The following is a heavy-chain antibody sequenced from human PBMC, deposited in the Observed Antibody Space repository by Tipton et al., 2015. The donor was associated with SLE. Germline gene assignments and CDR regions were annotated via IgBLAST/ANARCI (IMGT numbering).Heavy chain of an antibody. CDR3: AKTLAGATPGRYQSYWYFDL. D-gene: IGHD1-1*01. Sequence: TLSLTCTVSGGAISSGGYYWSWIRQPAGEGLEWVGRIYTSGKTVYNPSHKSRVTISMDLSNNQFSVNLSSVTASDTAVYYCAKTLAGATPGRYQSYWYFDLWGRGLRVIVSS. J-gene: IGHJ2*01. CDR2: IYTSGKT. CDR1: GGAISSGGYY. V-gene: IGHV4-61*02.